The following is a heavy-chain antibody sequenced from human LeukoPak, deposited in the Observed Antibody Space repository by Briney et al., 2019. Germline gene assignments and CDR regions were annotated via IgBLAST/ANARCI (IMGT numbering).Heavy chain of an antibody. Sequence: WASVKVSCKASGYTFNSCGISWVRQAPGQGLEWMGWISVYNGNTNYAQKFQDRVTMTTDTSTSTVYMELRRLRFEDTAVYYCAREGYGSGSYYNEFDYWGQGTLVTVSS. CDR3: AREGYGSGSYYNEFDY. V-gene: IGHV1-18*04. J-gene: IGHJ4*02. D-gene: IGHD3-10*01. CDR1: GYTFNSCG. CDR2: ISVYNGNT.